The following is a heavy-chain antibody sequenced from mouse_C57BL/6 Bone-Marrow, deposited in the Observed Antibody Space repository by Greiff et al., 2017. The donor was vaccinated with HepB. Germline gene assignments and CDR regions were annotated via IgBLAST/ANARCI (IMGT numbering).Heavy chain of an antibody. V-gene: IGHV5-4*01. J-gene: IGHJ4*01. CDR1: GFTFSSYA. D-gene: IGHD1-1*01. CDR2: ISHGGSYT. CDR3: ARDRGSVYYAMDY. Sequence: DVKLVESGGGLVKPGGSLKLSCAASGFTFSSYAMSWVRQTPEKRLEWVATISHGGSYTYYPDNVKGRFTISRDNAKNNLYLQMSHLKSEDTAMYYCARDRGSVYYAMDYWGQGTSVTVSS.